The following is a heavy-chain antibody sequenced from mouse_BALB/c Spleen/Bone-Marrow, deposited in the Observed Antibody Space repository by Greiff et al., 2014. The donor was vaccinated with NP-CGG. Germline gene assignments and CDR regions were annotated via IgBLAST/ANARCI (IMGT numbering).Heavy chain of an antibody. CDR3: TRGGYGNYVGYGMDY. Sequence: QVQLQQSGPELVKPGASVKISCKASGYTITSNDINWVKQRPGQGLEWIGWIYPGDGSTKYNEKFKGKATLTADKSSSTAYMQLRSLTCENSAVYFCTRGGYGNYVGYGMDYWGQGTPVTVSS. CDR1: GYTITSND. V-gene: IGHV1S56*01. D-gene: IGHD2-1*01. CDR2: IYPGDGST. J-gene: IGHJ4*01.